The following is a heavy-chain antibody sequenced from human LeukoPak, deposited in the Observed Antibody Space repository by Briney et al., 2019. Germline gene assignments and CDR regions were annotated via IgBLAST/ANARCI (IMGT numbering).Heavy chain of an antibody. J-gene: IGHJ4*02. CDR2: ISSSSSAI. CDR1: GFTFSSYS. V-gene: IGHV3-48*04. Sequence: PGGSLRLSCAASGFTFSSYSMNWVRQAPGKGLEWVSYISSSSSAIYYADSVKGRFTISRDNAKNSLYLQMNSLRAEDTAVYYCARENSGSLDYWGQGTLVTVSS. D-gene: IGHD1-26*01. CDR3: ARENSGSLDY.